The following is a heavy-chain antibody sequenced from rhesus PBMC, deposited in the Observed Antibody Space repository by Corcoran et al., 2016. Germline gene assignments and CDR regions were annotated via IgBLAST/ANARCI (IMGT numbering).Heavy chain of an antibody. CDR3: TRRGTAGNYRNNYFDH. CDR1: GFTFSSFD. Sequence: EVQLVESGGGLVQPGGSLRLSCVASGFTFSSFDMSWVRQAPGKGLEWVSYIRYTYKTIYYADSREGRFTISRGNAKNSLSLQMSSLRAEDTAVYYCTRRGTAGNYRNNYFDHWGQGVLVTVSS. CDR2: IRYTYKTI. D-gene: IGHD4-17*01. V-gene: IGHV3-136*01. J-gene: IGHJ4*01.